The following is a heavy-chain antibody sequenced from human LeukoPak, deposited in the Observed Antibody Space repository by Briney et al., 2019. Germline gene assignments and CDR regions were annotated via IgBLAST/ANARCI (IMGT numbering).Heavy chain of an antibody. V-gene: IGHV1-18*01. CDR3: ARTPPKGDIDT. D-gene: IGHD2-21*02. CDR1: GYTFTSYG. CDR2: ISAYNGNT. J-gene: IGHJ5*02. Sequence: EASVKVSCKASGYTFTSYGISWVRQAPGQGLEWMGWISAYNGNTNYAQKLQGRVTMTRDNSRATAYLELTGLRLEDTAVYYCARTPPKGDIDTWAQGTLVTVSS.